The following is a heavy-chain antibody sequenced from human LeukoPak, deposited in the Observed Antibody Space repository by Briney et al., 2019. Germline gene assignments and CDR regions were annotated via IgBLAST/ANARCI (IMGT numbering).Heavy chain of an antibody. CDR2: IHSSGST. V-gene: IGHV4-4*07. D-gene: IGHD3-10*01. CDR1: GGSINTYY. Sequence: SETLSLTCSVSGGSINTYYWSCIRQPAGKGLEWIGRIHSSGSTHYNPSLKSRVTMSLDTSKNQFSLKLSSVTAADTAVYYCAREQYITMVRGVIAWFDPWGQGTLVTVSS. CDR3: AREQYITMVRGVIAWFDP. J-gene: IGHJ5*02.